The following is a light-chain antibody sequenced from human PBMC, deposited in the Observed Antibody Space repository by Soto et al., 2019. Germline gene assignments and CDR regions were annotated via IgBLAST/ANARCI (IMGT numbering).Light chain of an antibody. CDR1: QSISNW. CDR2: DAS. CDR3: QQYDNLT. Sequence: DIQMTQSPSTLPASVGDRVTITCRASQSISNWLAWYQQKPGKAPKLLIYDASNLETGVPSRFSGSGPGTDFTFAISSLQPEDIATYYCQQYDNLTFGQGTRLEIK. J-gene: IGKJ5*01. V-gene: IGKV1-33*01.